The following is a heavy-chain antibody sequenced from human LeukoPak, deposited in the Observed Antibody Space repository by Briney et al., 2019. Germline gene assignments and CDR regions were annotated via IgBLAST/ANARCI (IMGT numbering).Heavy chain of an antibody. CDR1: GYTSTSYA. V-gene: IGHV1-3*01. Sequence: GASVKVSCKASGYTSTSYAMHWVRQAPGQRLEWMGWINAGNGNTKYSQKFQGRVTITRDTSASTAYMELSSLRSEDTAVYYCARILGYCSSTSCYDWFDPWGQGTLVTVSS. CDR2: INAGNGNT. CDR3: ARILGYCSSTSCYDWFDP. J-gene: IGHJ5*02. D-gene: IGHD2-2*01.